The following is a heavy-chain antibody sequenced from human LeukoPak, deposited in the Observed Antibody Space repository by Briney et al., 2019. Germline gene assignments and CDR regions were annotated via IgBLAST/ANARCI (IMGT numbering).Heavy chain of an antibody. V-gene: IGHV4-34*01. CDR2: INHSGST. Sequence: PSETLSLTCAVYGGSFSGYYWSWIRQPPGKGLEWIGEINHSGSTNYNPSLKSRVTISVDTSKNQFSLKLSSVTAADTAVYYCAREPGGVVVGWYFDLWGRGTLVTVSS. CDR1: GGSFSGYY. J-gene: IGHJ2*01. CDR3: AREPGGVVVGWYFDL. D-gene: IGHD3-22*01.